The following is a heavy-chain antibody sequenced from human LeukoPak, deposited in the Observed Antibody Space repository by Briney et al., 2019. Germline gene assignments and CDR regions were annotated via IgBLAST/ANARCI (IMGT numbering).Heavy chain of an antibody. D-gene: IGHD6-13*01. CDR2: IYPSDSDT. V-gene: IGHV5-51*01. CDR1: GYSFTSYW. J-gene: IGHJ4*02. Sequence: GESLKISCKASGYSFTSYWIGLVRQMPGKGLEWMGIIYPSDSDTRYSPSFQGQVTISADKSIRIAYLQWSSLRASDTAMYYCARRSSSWHFDYWGQGTLVTVSS. CDR3: ARRSSSWHFDY.